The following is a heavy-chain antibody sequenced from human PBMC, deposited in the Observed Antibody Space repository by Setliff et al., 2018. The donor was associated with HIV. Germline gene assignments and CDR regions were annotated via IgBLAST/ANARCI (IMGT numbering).Heavy chain of an antibody. CDR3: TRVGSSGWTPFDY. J-gene: IGHJ4*02. D-gene: IGHD6-19*01. CDR2: ISFGSGYI. Sequence: KPGGSLRLSCAASGFTFSDYDMNWVRQAPGKGLEWVSSISFGSGYIYYADSVKGRFTISRDNAKNSVYLHLSSLRAEDTAVYYCTRVGSSGWTPFDYWGQGTLVTVSS. V-gene: IGHV3-21*06. CDR1: GFTFSDYD.